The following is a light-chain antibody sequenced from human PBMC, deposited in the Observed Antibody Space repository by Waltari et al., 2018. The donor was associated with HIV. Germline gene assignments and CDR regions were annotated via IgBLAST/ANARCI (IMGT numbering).Light chain of an antibody. J-gene: IGKJ2*01. CDR3: QQYAGRPYT. V-gene: IGKV1-33*01. CDR2: GAS. Sequence: DIQMTQSPASLSASVGDRVTITCRANEDIMTYLNWFKQEPGKAPKLLIYGASNLETGVPSRFSGGGSGTDFTLTISSLQSEDIAIFYCQQYAGRPYTFGRGTKLEI. CDR1: EDIMTY.